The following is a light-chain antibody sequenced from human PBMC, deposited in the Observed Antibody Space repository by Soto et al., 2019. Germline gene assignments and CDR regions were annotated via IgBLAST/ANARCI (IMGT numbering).Light chain of an antibody. CDR3: CSYAGTYTPVV. J-gene: IGLJ2*01. V-gene: IGLV2-11*01. CDR1: SSDVGGYNY. CDR2: DVS. Sequence: QPVLTQPRSVSGSPGQSVTISCAGTSSDVGGYNYVSWYQQYPGKAPKLMISDVSKRPSGVPDRFSGSKSGNTASLTISGLQAEDEADCYCCSYAGTYTPVVFGGGTKVTVL.